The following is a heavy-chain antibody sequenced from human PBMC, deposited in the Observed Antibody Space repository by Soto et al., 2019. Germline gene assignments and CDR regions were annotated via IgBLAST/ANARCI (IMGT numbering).Heavy chain of an antibody. J-gene: IGHJ4*02. Sequence: PGGSLRLSCVASGFRFSDYGMHWVRQAPGKGLEWVSLISYDSSNTYYADSVKGRFTISRDNSKNTLYLEMNSLRAEDTAVYYCAKEGKYFYCPGSYYLDAWGQGTLVTVSS. D-gene: IGHD3-10*01. CDR1: GFRFSDYG. CDR2: ISYDSSNT. CDR3: AKEGKYFYCPGSYYLDA. V-gene: IGHV3-30*18.